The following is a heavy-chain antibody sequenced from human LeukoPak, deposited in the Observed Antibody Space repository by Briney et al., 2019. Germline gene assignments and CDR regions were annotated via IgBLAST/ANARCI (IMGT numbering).Heavy chain of an antibody. V-gene: IGHV4-4*07. D-gene: IGHD3-22*01. CDR3: TRDESSRDDSGGYHY. CDR2: VHFSGST. Sequence: SETLSLTGAVPGASVTSHHWAWIRQPAGKGLEWVGCVHFSGSTNYNPSLRSRVAISLDKSKNELSLTLKSVSAADTAVYYCTRDESSRDDSGGYHYWGRGVLVTVSS. J-gene: IGHJ4*02. CDR1: GASVTSHH.